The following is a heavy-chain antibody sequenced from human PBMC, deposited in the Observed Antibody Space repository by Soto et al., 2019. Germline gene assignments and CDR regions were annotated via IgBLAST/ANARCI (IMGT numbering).Heavy chain of an antibody. D-gene: IGHD4-17*01. J-gene: IGHJ4*02. CDR2: IYHSGST. V-gene: IGHV4-30-2*01. CDR3: ARGMTTVTTFAY. CDR1: GGSISSGGYS. Sequence: QLQLQESGSGLVKPSQTLSLTCAVSGGSISSGGYSWSWIRQPPGKGLGWIGYIYHSGSTYYNPYLESRVTISVDRAKNQISLNLSSVTAADTAVYYWARGMTTVTTFAYWGQGTLVTVS.